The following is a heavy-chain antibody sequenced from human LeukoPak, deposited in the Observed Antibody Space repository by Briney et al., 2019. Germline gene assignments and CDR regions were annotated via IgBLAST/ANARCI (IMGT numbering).Heavy chain of an antibody. V-gene: IGHV1-24*01. CDR1: GYTLTELS. D-gene: IGHD3-22*01. CDR3: ATDAYDSSGYYSFGY. Sequence: ASVKVSCKVSGYTLTELSMHWVRQAPGKGLEWMGGFDPEDGETIYAQKFQGRVTMTEDTSTDTAYMELSSLRSEDTAVYYCATDAYDSSGYYSFGYWGQGTLVTVSS. J-gene: IGHJ4*02. CDR2: FDPEDGET.